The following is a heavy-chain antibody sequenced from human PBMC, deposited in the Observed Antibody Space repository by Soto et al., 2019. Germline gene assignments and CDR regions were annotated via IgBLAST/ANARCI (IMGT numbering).Heavy chain of an antibody. CDR2: IYYSGST. J-gene: IGHJ4*02. CDR1: GGSISSYY. D-gene: IGHD3-16*01. CDR3: ARVKFASNFDY. V-gene: IGHV4-30-4*01. Sequence: SETLSLTCTVSGGSISSYYWSWIRQPPGKGLEWIGYIYYSGSTYYNPSLKSRVTISVDTSKNQFSLKLSSVTAADTAVYYCARVKFASNFDYWGQGTLVTVSS.